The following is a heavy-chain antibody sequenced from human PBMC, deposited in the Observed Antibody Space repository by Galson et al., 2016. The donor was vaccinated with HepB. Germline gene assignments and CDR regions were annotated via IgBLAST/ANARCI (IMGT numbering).Heavy chain of an antibody. CDR2: IWYDGSES. J-gene: IGHJ3*01. V-gene: IGHV3-33*01. CDR3: ARGKGADYKDAFEL. CDR1: GFSFHRFG. Sequence: SLRLSCAASGFSFHRFGMHWVRQAPGKRLELVAVIWYDGSESEYLDSVQGRFTVSRDNSKKTLYLQMDSLRNDDTAVYYCARGKGADYKDAFELWGQGTRVTVSS. D-gene: IGHD4-11*01.